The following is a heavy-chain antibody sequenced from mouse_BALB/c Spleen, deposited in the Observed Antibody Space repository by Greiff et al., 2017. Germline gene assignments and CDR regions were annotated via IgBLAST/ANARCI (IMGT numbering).Heavy chain of an antibody. Sequence: VKLQESGPDLVAPSQSLSITCTVSGFSLTSYGVHWVRQPPGKGLEWLVVIWSDGSTTYNSALISRLSISKDNSKSQVFLKMNSLQTDDTAMYYCARLSYGNSEDYWGQGTSVTVSS. J-gene: IGHJ4*01. CDR1: GFSLTSYG. V-gene: IGHV2-6-2*01. CDR3: ARLSYGNSEDY. D-gene: IGHD2-1*01. CDR2: IWSDGST.